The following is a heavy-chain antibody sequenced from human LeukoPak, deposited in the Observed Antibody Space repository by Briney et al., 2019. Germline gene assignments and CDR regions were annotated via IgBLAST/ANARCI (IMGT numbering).Heavy chain of an antibody. CDR2: VYASGST. Sequence: SETLSLTCTVSGGSISNYYWSWIRQPPGKGLEWIGYVYASGSTKYIPSLNSRVTISLDTSKSQLSLRLSSVTVADTAVYYCARRGGSGSSYCFDPWGQGTLVTVSS. CDR1: GGSISNYY. D-gene: IGHD1-26*01. CDR3: ARRGGSGSSYCFDP. V-gene: IGHV4-59*08. J-gene: IGHJ5*02.